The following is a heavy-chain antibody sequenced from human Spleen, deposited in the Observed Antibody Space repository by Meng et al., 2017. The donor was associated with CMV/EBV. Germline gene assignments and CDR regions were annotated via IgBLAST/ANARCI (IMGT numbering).Heavy chain of an antibody. V-gene: IGHV3-30-3*01. CDR2: ISYDGSNK. CDR3: ARVRITIGFDP. J-gene: IGHJ5*02. CDR1: GFTFSDYA. D-gene: IGHD3-9*01. Sequence: GESLKISCAASGFTFSDYAMHWVRQAPGKGLEWVAVISYDGSNKYYTDSVKGRFTISRDNSENTVYLQMNSLRAEDTAVYYCARVRITIGFDPWGQGTLVTVSS.